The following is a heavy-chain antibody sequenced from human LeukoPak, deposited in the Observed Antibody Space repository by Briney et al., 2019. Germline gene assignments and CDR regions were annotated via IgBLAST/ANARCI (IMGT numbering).Heavy chain of an antibody. CDR3: ARLYSSSSGRALDY. D-gene: IGHD6-6*01. J-gene: IGHJ4*02. Sequence: WGSLRLSCAASGFTFSSYEMNWVRQAPGKGLEWVSYISSSGSNIYYADSVKGRFTISRDNAKNSLFLQMNSLRAEDTAVYYCARLYSSSSGRALDYWGQGTLVTVSS. V-gene: IGHV3-48*03. CDR2: ISSSGSNI. CDR1: GFTFSSYE.